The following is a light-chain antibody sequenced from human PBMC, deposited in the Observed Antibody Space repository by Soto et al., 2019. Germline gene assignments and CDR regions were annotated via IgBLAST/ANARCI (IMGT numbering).Light chain of an antibody. CDR3: AAWDDSLSGRV. V-gene: IGLV1-47*01. J-gene: IGLJ3*02. CDR2: RNN. Sequence: VLTQPPSASGTPGQRVTISCSGSSSNIGSNYVYWYQQLPGTAPKLLIYRNNQRPSGVPDRFSGSKSGTSASLAISGLRSEAEADYYCAAWDDSLSGRVFGGGTKVTVL. CDR1: SSNIGSNY.